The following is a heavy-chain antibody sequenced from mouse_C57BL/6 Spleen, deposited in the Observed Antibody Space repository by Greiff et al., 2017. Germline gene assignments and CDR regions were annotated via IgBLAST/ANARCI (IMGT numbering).Heavy chain of an antibody. CDR1: GFTFTDYY. CDR2: IRNKANGYTT. CDR3: ARSLITTVDYYAMDY. J-gene: IGHJ4*01. Sequence: DVHLVESGGGLVQPGGSLSLSCAASGFTFTDYYMSWVRQPPGKALEWLGFIRNKANGYTTEYSATVKGRFTISRDNSQSNLYLQMNALRAEDSATYYCARSLITTVDYYAMDYWGQGTSVTVSS. D-gene: IGHD1-1*01. V-gene: IGHV7-3*01.